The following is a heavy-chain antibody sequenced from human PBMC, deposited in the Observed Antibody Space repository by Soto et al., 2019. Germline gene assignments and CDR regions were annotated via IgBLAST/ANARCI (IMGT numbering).Heavy chain of an antibody. D-gene: IGHD6-13*01. J-gene: IGHJ5*02. CDR2: INPSGGRT. CDR3: ARDSNRAAAGTGWSDP. CDR1: GYSFRTYF. V-gene: IGHV1-46*01. Sequence: QVQLLQSGAEVKKPGASVNISCKASGYSFRTYFIHWVRQAPGQGLEWMGVINPSGGRTKYAQRFQGRVVMTSDTSAGTVYMELSSLRSDDTAVYYCARDSNRAAAGTGWSDPWGQGSPVTVSS.